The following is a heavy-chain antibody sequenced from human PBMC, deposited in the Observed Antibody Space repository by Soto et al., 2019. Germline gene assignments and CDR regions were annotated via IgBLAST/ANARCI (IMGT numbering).Heavy chain of an antibody. Sequence: QVQLVESGGGVVQPGRSLRLSCAASGFTFSSYGMHWVRQAPGKGREWVAVIWHDGSNKYYADSVKGRFTISRDNSKNTLDLQMNSLRDEDTAVYYCARDRDGYIDYWGQGTLVTVSS. CDR1: GFTFSSYG. D-gene: IGHD3-10*01. CDR2: IWHDGSNK. V-gene: IGHV3-33*01. CDR3: ARDRDGYIDY. J-gene: IGHJ4*02.